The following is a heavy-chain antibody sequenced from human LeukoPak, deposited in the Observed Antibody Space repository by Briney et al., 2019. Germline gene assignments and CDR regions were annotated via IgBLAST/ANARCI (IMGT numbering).Heavy chain of an antibody. Sequence: GSLRLSCAASGFTFSSYSIHWVRQAPGKGLEGVGVISYDGSNKYYADSVKGRFTISRDNSKNTLYLQMNSLRAEDTAVYYCARETMATTMYYFDYWGQGTLVTVSS. CDR3: ARETMATTMYYFDY. CDR2: ISYDGSNK. CDR1: GFTFSSYS. J-gene: IGHJ4*02. D-gene: IGHD5-24*01. V-gene: IGHV3-30-3*01.